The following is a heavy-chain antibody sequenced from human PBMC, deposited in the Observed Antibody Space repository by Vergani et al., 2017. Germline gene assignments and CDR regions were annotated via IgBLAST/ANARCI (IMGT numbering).Heavy chain of an antibody. CDR3: ARYGEITMVRGGTYGMDV. Sequence: QVQLVQSGAEVKKPGASVKVSCKASGYTFTGYYMHWVRQAPGQGLEWMGWINPNSGGTNYAQKFQGRVTMTRDTSISTAYMELSRLRSDDTAVYYCARYGEITMVRGGTYGMDVWGQGTTVTVSS. CDR2: INPNSGGT. J-gene: IGHJ6*02. V-gene: IGHV1-2*02. CDR1: GYTFTGYY. D-gene: IGHD3-10*01.